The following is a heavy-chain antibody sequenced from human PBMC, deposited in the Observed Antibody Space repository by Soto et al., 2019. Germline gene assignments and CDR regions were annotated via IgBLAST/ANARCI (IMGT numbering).Heavy chain of an antibody. CDR2: FDLENGET. CDR3: EIKVRRSNQFDN. Sequence: ASVKVSCKVSGYTLTELSIHWVRQAPGEGLEWMGGFDLENGETIYAQRFQGRVTMTEESSADTPYMELSSLRSEETAVYYCEIKVRRSNQFDNWGQRTMGTVSS. CDR1: GYTLTELS. D-gene: IGHD6-13*01. V-gene: IGHV1-24*01. J-gene: IGHJ4*02.